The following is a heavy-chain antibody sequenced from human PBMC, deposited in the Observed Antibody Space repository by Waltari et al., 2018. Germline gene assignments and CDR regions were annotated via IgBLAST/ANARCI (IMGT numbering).Heavy chain of an antibody. CDR3: ARDGSQGFDY. V-gene: IGHV4-61*09. J-gene: IGHJ4*02. CDR1: GGSISSGSYH. Sequence: QVQLQESGPGLVKPSQTLSLTCTVSGGSISSGSYHWSWIRQPAGKGLEWIGYIYTSGSTNYNPSLKSRVTIPVDTSKNQFSLKLSSVTAADTAVYYCARDGSQGFDYWGQGTLVTVSS. D-gene: IGHD1-1*01. CDR2: IYTSGST.